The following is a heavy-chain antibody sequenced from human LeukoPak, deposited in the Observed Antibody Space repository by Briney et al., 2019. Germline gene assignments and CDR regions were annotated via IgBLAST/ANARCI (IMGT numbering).Heavy chain of an antibody. V-gene: IGHV4-31*03. J-gene: IGHJ4*02. CDR1: GGSISSGGYY. CDR2: IYYSGST. Sequence: SSETLSLTCTVSGGSISSGGYYWSWIRQHPGKGLEWIGYIYYSGSTYYNPSLKSRVTISVDTSKNQFSLKLSSVTAADTAVYYCARDGFGYCSGGSCYGLDNWGQGTLVTVSS. D-gene: IGHD2-15*01. CDR3: ARDGFGYCSGGSCYGLDN.